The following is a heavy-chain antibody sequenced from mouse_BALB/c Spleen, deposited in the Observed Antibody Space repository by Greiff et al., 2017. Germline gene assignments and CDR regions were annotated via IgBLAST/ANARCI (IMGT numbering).Heavy chain of an antibody. Sequence: LQESGPELVKPGASVKMSCKASGYTFTSYYIHWVKQRPGQGLEWIGWIYPGDGSTKYNEKFKGKTTLTADKSSSTAYMLLSSLTSEDSAIYFCARGDYGNPGWFAYWGQGTLVTVSA. CDR1: GYTFTSYY. CDR3: ARGDYGNPGWFAY. J-gene: IGHJ3*01. CDR2: IYPGDGST. V-gene: IGHV1S56*01. D-gene: IGHD2-1*01.